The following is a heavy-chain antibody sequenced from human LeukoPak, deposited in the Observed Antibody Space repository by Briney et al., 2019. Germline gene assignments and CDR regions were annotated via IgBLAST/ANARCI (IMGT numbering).Heavy chain of an antibody. CDR3: AGSSDDYGDY. Sequence: SVKVSCKTSGGTFNNSAISWVRQAPGQGLEWMGGIIPIFGTANYAQKFQGRVTITADESTSTAYMELSSLRSEDTAVYYCAGSSDDYGDYWGQGTLVTVSS. V-gene: IGHV1-69*01. D-gene: IGHD5-24*01. CDR1: GGTFNNSA. CDR2: IIPIFGTA. J-gene: IGHJ4*02.